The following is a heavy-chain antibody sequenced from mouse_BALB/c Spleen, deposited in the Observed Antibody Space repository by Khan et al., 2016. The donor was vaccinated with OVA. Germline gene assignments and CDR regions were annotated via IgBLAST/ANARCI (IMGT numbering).Heavy chain of an antibody. Sequence: EVELVESGGGLVKPGGSLKLSCAASGFTFSDYYMYWVRQTPEKRLEWVATISDGGTYTYYPDSVKGRFTISSDNAKNNLYLQMRSLKSSAAAIYYCSREWGLYRYAWFAYWGQGTLVTVSA. CDR1: GFTFSDYY. CDR3: SREWGLYRYAWFAY. CDR2: ISDGGTYT. V-gene: IGHV5-4*02. J-gene: IGHJ3*01. D-gene: IGHD2-14*01.